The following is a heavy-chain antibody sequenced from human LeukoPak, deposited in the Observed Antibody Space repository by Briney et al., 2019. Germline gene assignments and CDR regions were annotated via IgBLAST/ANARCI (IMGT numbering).Heavy chain of an antibody. CDR2: ISFDGSNN. J-gene: IGHJ4*02. CDR3: AKERISPAGTYDY. D-gene: IGHD6-13*01. Sequence: TLSLSCAASGCTFSSYAMHWVRQAPGRGREWVAIISFDGSNNDYADSIKGRFTVSRDNSKNTLYLQMSSLSTEDTAVYFCAKERISPAGTYDYWGQGTLVAVSS. CDR1: GCTFSSYA. V-gene: IGHV3-30*04.